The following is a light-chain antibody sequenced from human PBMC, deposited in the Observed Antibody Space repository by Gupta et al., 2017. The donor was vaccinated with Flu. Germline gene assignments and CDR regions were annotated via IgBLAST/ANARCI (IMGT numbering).Light chain of an antibody. V-gene: IGKV1-5*03. CDR3: QQYNSYPWT. CDR2: KAS. Sequence: DIQXXQSPSXLSASXGDRVTITCRASQSISSWLAWYQQKPGKAPKLLIYKASSLESGVPSRFSGSGSETEFTLTISSLQPDDFATYYCQQYNSYPWTFGQGTKVEIK. J-gene: IGKJ1*01. CDR1: QSISSW.